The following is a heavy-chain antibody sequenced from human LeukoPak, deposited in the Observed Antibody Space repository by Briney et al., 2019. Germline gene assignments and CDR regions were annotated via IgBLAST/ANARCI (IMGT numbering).Heavy chain of an antibody. J-gene: IGHJ4*02. Sequence: GGSLRLSCAASGFTFSSYAMSWARQAPGKGLEWVSAISGSGGSTYYADSVKGRFTISRDNSKNTLYLQMNSLRAEDTAVYYSAKDRVLVVVAATLDYWGQGTLVTVSS. D-gene: IGHD2-15*01. CDR2: ISGSGGST. CDR3: AKDRVLVVVAATLDY. CDR1: GFTFSSYA. V-gene: IGHV3-23*01.